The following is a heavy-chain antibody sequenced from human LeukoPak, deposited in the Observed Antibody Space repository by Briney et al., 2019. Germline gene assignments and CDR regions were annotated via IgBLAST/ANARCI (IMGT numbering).Heavy chain of an antibody. V-gene: IGHV3-21*04. CDR2: ISSSSSYI. CDR1: GFTFSSYS. D-gene: IGHD5-18*01. CDR3: ARNTAIDY. J-gene: IGHJ4*02. Sequence: GGSLRLSCAGSGFTFSSYSMNWVRQAPGKGLEWVSSISSSSSYIYYADSVKGRFTISRDNSKNTLYLQMNSLRAEDTAVYYCARNTAIDYWGQGTLVTVSS.